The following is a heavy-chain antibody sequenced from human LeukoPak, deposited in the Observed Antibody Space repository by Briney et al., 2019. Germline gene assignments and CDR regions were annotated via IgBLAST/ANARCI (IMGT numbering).Heavy chain of an antibody. V-gene: IGHV3-21*01. CDR2: ITSGSSYI. CDR3: ARDPYSGSYGNYYYYFMDV. J-gene: IGHJ6*03. D-gene: IGHD1-26*01. CDR1: GFTFSRFN. Sequence: AGGSLRLSCAASGFTFSRFNMNWVRQAPGKGLEWVSSITSGSSYIYYADSVKGRFTISRDNAKNSLYLQMNSLRAEDTAVYYCARDPYSGSYGNYYYYFMDVWGKGTTVTISS.